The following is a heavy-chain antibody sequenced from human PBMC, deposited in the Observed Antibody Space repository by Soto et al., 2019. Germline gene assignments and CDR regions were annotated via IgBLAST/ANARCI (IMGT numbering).Heavy chain of an antibody. D-gene: IGHD2-15*01. J-gene: IGHJ5*02. Sequence: QITLKESGPTLVKPTQTLTLTCTFSGFSLSTSGVGVGWIRQPPGKALEWLALIYWDDDKRYSPSLKSRLTIAKDTSKHQVVLTMTDMDPVDTATYYCAHSHITVVAPGFDPWGQGTLVTVSS. V-gene: IGHV2-5*02. CDR3: AHSHITVVAPGFDP. CDR1: GFSLSTSGVG. CDR2: IYWDDDK.